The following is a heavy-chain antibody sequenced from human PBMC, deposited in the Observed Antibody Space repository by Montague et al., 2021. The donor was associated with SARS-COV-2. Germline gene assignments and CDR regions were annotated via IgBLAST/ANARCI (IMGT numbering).Heavy chain of an antibody. CDR3: AADPPGPHGYGDFAFDH. J-gene: IGHJ4*02. CDR2: IDASGAGT. CDR1: GLSFSTNA. V-gene: IGHV3-23*01. Sequence: SLRLSCAASGLSFSTNAMNWVRQAPGKGLEWVSGIDASGAGTYYADSVRGRSTISRDNSKNTLYLQMDDLRTEDTALYYCAADPPGPHGYGDFAFDHWGQGTAVTVSS. D-gene: IGHD4-17*01.